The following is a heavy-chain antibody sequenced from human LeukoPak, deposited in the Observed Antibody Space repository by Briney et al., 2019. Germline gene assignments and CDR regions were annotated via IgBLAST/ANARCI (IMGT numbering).Heavy chain of an antibody. V-gene: IGHV3-30*04. CDR3: AKVHCSSTSCYPVYYYYYGMDV. D-gene: IGHD2-2*01. CDR2: ISYDGSNK. J-gene: IGHJ6*02. Sequence: PGGSLRLSCAASGFTFSSYAMHWVRQAPGKGLEWVAVISYDGSNKYYADSVKGRFTISRDNSKNTLYLQMNSLRAEDTAVYYCAKVHCSSTSCYPVYYYYYGMDVWGQGTTVTVSS. CDR1: GFTFSSYA.